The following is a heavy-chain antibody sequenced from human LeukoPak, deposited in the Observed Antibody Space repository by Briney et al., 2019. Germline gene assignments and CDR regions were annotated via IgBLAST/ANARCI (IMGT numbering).Heavy chain of an antibody. CDR1: GYTFTGYY. D-gene: IGHD3-10*01. V-gene: IGHV1-2*02. CDR2: INPNSGGT. CDR3: ASGSKPYYYYYMDV. Sequence: ASVKVSCKASGYTFTGYYMHWVRQAPGQGLEWMGWINPNSGGTNYAQKFQGRVTMTRDTSISTAYMELSRLGSDDTAVYYCASGSKPYYYYYMDVWGKGTTVTVSS. J-gene: IGHJ6*03.